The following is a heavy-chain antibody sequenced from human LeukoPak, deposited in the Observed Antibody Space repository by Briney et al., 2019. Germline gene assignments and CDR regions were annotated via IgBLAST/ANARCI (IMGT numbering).Heavy chain of an antibody. J-gene: IGHJ4*02. CDR1: GGSISSSSYY. CDR3: ARERGGIAAAGTSLEIFDY. CDR2: IYYSGST. V-gene: IGHV4-39*07. Sequence: SETLSLTCTVSGGSISSSSYYWGWIRQPPGKGLEWIGSIYYSGSTYYNPSLKSRVTISVDTSKNQFSLKLSSVTPEDTAVYYCARERGGIAAAGTSLEIFDYWGQGTLVTVSS. D-gene: IGHD6-13*01.